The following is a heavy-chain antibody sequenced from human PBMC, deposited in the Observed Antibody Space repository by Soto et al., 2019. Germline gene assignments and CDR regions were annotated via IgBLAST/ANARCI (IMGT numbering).Heavy chain of an antibody. CDR3: ARVGCSGGSCYAVDY. J-gene: IGHJ4*02. Sequence: QVQLVQSGAEVKKPGASVKVSCKASGYSFTSYYIHWVRQAPGQGLEWMGIINPSSSTTYAQKFQGGVTMTRDTSTSTVYMELSSLRSEDTAVYYCARVGCSGGSCYAVDYWGQGTLVTVSS. CDR2: INPSSST. V-gene: IGHV1-46*01. CDR1: GYSFTSYY. D-gene: IGHD2-15*01.